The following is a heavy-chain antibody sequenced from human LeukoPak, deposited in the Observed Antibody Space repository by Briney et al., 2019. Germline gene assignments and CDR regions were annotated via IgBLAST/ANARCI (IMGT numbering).Heavy chain of an antibody. CDR1: GFTFSSYA. CDR3: AKDQPFYYDSSGYMAPFDY. V-gene: IGHV3-23*01. CDR2: ISGSGGST. D-gene: IGHD3-22*01. Sequence: PGGSLRLSCAASGFTFSSYAMSWVRQAPGKGLEWVSAISGSGGSTYYADPVKGRFTISRDNSKNTLYLQMNSLRAEDTAVYYCAKDQPFYYDSSGYMAPFDYWGQGTLVTVSS. J-gene: IGHJ4*02.